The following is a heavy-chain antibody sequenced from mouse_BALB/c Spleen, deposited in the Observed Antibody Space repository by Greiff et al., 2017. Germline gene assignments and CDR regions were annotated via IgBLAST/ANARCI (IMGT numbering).Heavy chain of an antibody. D-gene: IGHD1-1*01. CDR2: ISDGGSYT. CDR3: ARGGLGSSRDYYAMDY. J-gene: IGHJ4*01. Sequence: EVQVVESGGGLVKPGGSLKLSCAASGFTFSDYYMYWVRQTPEKRLEWVATISDGGSYTYYPDSVKGRFTISRDNAKNNLYLQMSSLKSEDTAMYYCARGGLGSSRDYYAMDYWGQGTSVTVSS. CDR1: GFTFSDYY. V-gene: IGHV5-4*02.